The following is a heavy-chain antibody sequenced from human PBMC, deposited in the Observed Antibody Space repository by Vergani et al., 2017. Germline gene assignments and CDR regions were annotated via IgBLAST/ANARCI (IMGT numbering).Heavy chain of an antibody. J-gene: IGHJ4*02. D-gene: IGHD6-13*01. Sequence: QVQLVQSGAEVKKPGASVKVSCKASGYTFTSYYMHWVRQAPGQGLEWMGIINPSGGSTSYAQKFQGRVTMTRDTSKNQFSLKLSSVTAADTAVYYCARGWYSSRVIPYFDYWGQGTLVTVSS. CDR3: ARGWYSSRVIPYFDY. CDR2: INPSGGST. CDR1: GYTFTSYY. V-gene: IGHV1-46*01.